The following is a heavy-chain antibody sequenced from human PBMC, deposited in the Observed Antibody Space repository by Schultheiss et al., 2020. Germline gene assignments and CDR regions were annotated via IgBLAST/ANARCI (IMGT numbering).Heavy chain of an antibody. Sequence: GGSLRLSCKGSGYRFSNYWIGWVRQMPGKGLEWMGIVYPGDSDTRYSPSFQGQVTISADKSISTAYVQWSSLKASDTAMYYCARSGRWELGVSGAFDIWGQGTMVTVSS. D-gene: IGHD1-26*01. CDR1: GYRFSNYW. J-gene: IGHJ3*02. CDR2: VYPGDSDT. CDR3: ARSGRWELGVSGAFDI. V-gene: IGHV5-51*01.